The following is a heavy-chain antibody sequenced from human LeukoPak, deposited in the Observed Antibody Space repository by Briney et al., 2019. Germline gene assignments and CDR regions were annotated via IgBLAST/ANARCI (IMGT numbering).Heavy chain of an antibody. J-gene: IGHJ4*02. CDR3: ARDLSAFLLWLDY. V-gene: IGHV3-21*01. CDR1: GFTFSSYS. CDR2: ISSSSSYI. Sequence: GGSLRLSCAASGFTFSSYSMNWVRQAPGKGLEWVSSISSSSSYIYYADSVKGRFTISRDNAKNSLYLQMNSLRAEDTAVYYCARDLSAFLLWLDYWGQGTLVTVSS. D-gene: IGHD3-10*01.